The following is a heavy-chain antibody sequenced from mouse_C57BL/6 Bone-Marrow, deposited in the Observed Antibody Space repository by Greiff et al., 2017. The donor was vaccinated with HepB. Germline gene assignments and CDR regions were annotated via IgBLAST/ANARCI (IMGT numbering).Heavy chain of an antibody. CDR2: IYPRSGNT. CDR1: GYTFTSYG. J-gene: IGHJ3*01. Sequence: QVQLQQSGAELARPGASVKLSCKASGYTFTSYGISWVKQRTGQGLEWIGEIYPRSGNTYYNEKFKGKATLTADKSSSTAYMELRSLTSEDSAVYFCAAEYGYETLSAYWGQGTLVTVSA. CDR3: AAEYGYETLSAY. D-gene: IGHD2-2*01. V-gene: IGHV1-81*01.